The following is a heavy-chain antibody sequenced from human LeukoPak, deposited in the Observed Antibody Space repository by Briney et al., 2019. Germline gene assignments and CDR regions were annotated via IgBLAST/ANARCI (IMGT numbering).Heavy chain of an antibody. CDR2: ISDSGGST. J-gene: IGHJ4*02. Sequence: GGSLRLSCAASGFTFSSYAMSWVRQAPGKGLAWVSVISDSGGSTHYADSVKGRFTISRDNSKSTLYLQMNSLRVEDTAVYYCAKGGKWDVTPFDYWGQGTLVTVSS. CDR3: AKGGKWDVTPFDY. V-gene: IGHV3-23*01. D-gene: IGHD1-26*01. CDR1: GFTFSSYA.